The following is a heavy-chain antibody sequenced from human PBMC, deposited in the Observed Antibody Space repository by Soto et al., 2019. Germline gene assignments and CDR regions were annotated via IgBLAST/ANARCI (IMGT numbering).Heavy chain of an antibody. J-gene: IGHJ4*02. CDR1: GYSISSGYY. CDR3: ARGGLVLFDY. CDR2: IYYSGST. Sequence: SETLSLTCAVSGYSISSGYYWSWIRQPPGKGLEWIGYIYYSGSTYYNPSLKSRVTISVDTSKNQFSLKLSSVTAADTAVYYCARGGLVLFDYWGQGTLVTVSS. V-gene: IGHV4-30-4*01. D-gene: IGHD6-19*01.